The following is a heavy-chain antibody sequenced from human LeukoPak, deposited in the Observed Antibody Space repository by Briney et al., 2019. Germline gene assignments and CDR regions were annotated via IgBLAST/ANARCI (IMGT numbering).Heavy chain of an antibody. V-gene: IGHV4-59*08. D-gene: IGHD3-10*01. CDR2: IYYSGST. J-gene: IGHJ4*02. CDR1: GGSISSYY. Sequence: SETLSLTCTASGGSISSYYWSWIRQPPGKGLEWIGYIYYSGSTNYNPSLKSRVTISVDTSKNQFSLKLSSVTAADTAVYYCARLGWFGSSYYFDYWGQGTLVTVSS. CDR3: ARLGWFGSSYYFDY.